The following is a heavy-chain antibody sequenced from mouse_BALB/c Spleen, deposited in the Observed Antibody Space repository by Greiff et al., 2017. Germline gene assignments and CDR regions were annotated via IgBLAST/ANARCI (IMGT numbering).Heavy chain of an antibody. Sequence: VKLQESGPGLVAPSQSLSITCTVSGFSLTSYGVHWVRQPPGKGLEWLGVIWAGGSTNYNSALMSRLSISKDNSKSQVFLKMNSLQTDDTAMYYCAREKYGNYWFAYWGQGTLVTVSA. V-gene: IGHV2-9*02. CDR1: GFSLTSYG. D-gene: IGHD2-10*02. CDR3: AREKYGNYWFAY. CDR2: IWAGGST. J-gene: IGHJ3*01.